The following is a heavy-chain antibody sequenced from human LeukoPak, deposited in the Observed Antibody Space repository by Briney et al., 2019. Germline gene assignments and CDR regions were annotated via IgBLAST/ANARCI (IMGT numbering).Heavy chain of an antibody. D-gene: IGHD5-24*01. Sequence: PSQTLSLTCAVSGGSISSGGYSWSWTRQPPGKGLEWIGYIYHSGSTYYNPSLKSRVTISVDRSKNQFSLNLSSVTAADTAVYYCARLEMVIFHFDYWGQGSLVTVSS. CDR3: ARLEMVIFHFDY. CDR1: GGSISSGGYS. CDR2: IYHSGST. J-gene: IGHJ4*02. V-gene: IGHV4-30-2*01.